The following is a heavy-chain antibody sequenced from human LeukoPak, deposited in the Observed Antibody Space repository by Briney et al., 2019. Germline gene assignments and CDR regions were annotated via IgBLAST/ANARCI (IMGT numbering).Heavy chain of an antibody. Sequence: SVKVSCKASGGTFSSCAISWVRQAPGQGLEWMGGIIPIFGTANYAQKFQGRVTITADESTSTAYMELSSLRSEDTAVYYCARGVTGYYTNFYYGMDVWGQGTTVTVSS. CDR1: GGTFSSCA. D-gene: IGHD3/OR15-3a*01. CDR3: ARGVTGYYTNFYYGMDV. CDR2: IIPIFGTA. V-gene: IGHV1-69*13. J-gene: IGHJ6*02.